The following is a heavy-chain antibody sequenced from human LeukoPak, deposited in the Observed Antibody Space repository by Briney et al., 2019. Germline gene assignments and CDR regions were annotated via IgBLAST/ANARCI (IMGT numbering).Heavy chain of an antibody. J-gene: IGHJ4*02. CDR1: GFTFSSFA. V-gene: IGHV3-23*01. Sequence: GGSLRLSCAASGFTFSSFAMSWARQAPGKGLEWVTTISDSGGRTHHADSVKGRFTISRDNSKSTLYLQMNSLRPEDTAVYYCGGADFWGQGTLVTVSS. CDR3: GGADF. D-gene: IGHD1-26*01. CDR2: ISDSGGRT.